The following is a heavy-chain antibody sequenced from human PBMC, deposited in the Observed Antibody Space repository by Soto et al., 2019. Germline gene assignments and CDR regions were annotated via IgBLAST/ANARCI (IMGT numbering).Heavy chain of an antibody. J-gene: IGHJ1*01. Sequence: PGGSLRLSCAASGFTFSSYSMNWVRQAPGKGLEWVSSISSSSSYIYYADSVKGRFTISRDNAKNSLYLQMNSLRAEDTAVYYCARAAVAGEEYFQHWGQGTLVTVSS. D-gene: IGHD6-19*01. CDR2: ISSSSSYI. CDR3: ARAAVAGEEYFQH. CDR1: GFTFSSYS. V-gene: IGHV3-21*01.